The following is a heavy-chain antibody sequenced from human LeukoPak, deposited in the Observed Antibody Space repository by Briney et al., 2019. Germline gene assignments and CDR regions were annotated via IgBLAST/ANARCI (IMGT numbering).Heavy chain of an antibody. CDR2: ISAHDGNT. CDR3: ARLGSSSWPKFDY. CDR1: GYTFTNHG. J-gene: IGHJ4*02. V-gene: IGHV1-18*01. Sequence: ASVKVSCKASGYTFTNHGITWVRQAPGQGLEWMGWISAHDGNTNYAQKLQGRVTMTTDTSTSIAYMELRSLRSEDTAVYYCARLGSSSWPKFDYWGQGTLVTVSS. D-gene: IGHD6-13*01.